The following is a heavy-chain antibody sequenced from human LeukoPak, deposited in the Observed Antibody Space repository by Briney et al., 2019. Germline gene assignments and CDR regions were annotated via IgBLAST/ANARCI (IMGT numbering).Heavy chain of an antibody. CDR3: ARAHYYDSSGYYYDPYYYYYYGMDV. CDR2: ISAYNGNT. V-gene: IGHV1-18*01. J-gene: IGHJ6*02. CDR1: GYTFTSYG. Sequence: ASVKVSCKASGYTFTSYGISWVRQAPEQGLEWMGWISAYNGNTNYAQKLQGRVTMTTDTSTSTAYMELRSLRSDDTAVYYCARAHYYDSSGYYYDPYYYYYYGMDVWGQGTTVTVSS. D-gene: IGHD3-22*01.